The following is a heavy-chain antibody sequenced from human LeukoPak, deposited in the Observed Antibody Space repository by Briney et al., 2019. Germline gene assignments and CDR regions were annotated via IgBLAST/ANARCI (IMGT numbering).Heavy chain of an antibody. CDR1: GFTFSNYA. CDR3: AKSLSQMGHYFDTSGYSAFDS. Sequence: GGSLRLSCAASGFTFSNYAMTWVRQAPGKGLEWVSTISISAGSTYYADSVKGRFTISRDNSKNTLSLQMNSLRAEDTAFYYCAKSLSQMGHYFDTSGYSAFDSWGQGTLVAVSS. CDR2: ISISAGST. D-gene: IGHD3-22*01. V-gene: IGHV3-23*01. J-gene: IGHJ4*02.